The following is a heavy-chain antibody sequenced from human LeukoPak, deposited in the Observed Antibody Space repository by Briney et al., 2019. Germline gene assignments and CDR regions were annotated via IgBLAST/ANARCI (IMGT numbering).Heavy chain of an antibody. CDR3: ARDWFHAIDY. V-gene: IGHV3-74*01. D-gene: IGHD2/OR15-2a*01. CDR2: IRSDGSDT. Sequence: GGSLRLSCAASGFTFSDTWMRWVRQAPGEGLVWVSRIRSDGSDTRYGESVKGRFTISRDNAKNTLYLQMNSLRAEDTAVYYCARDWFHAIDYWGQGTLVTVSS. CDR1: GFTFSDTW. J-gene: IGHJ4*02.